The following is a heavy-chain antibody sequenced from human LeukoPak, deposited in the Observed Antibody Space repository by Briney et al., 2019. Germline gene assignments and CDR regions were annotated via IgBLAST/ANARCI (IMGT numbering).Heavy chain of an antibody. D-gene: IGHD3-9*01. Sequence: GGSLRLSCAASGFTFSSYAMHWVRQAPGKGLEWVAVISYDGSNKYYADSVEGRFTISRDNSKNTLYLQMNSLRAEDTAVYYCARGHYDILTGYYSPFDYWGQGTLVTVSS. CDR1: GFTFSSYA. V-gene: IGHV3-30*04. J-gene: IGHJ4*02. CDR3: ARGHYDILTGYYSPFDY. CDR2: ISYDGSNK.